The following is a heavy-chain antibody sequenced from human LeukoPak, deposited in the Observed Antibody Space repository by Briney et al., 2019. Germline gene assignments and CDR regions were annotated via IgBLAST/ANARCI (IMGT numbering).Heavy chain of an antibody. D-gene: IGHD2-21*02. J-gene: IGHJ4*02. Sequence: PSETLSLTCAVSGCSITTYYWTWIRQPPGQALEWIGYIYYTGNTKYNPSLESRVTMSIDTSKNEFSLKIYSANAADTAVYFCASGSVVTALDQWGQGTLVTVSS. CDR2: IYYTGNT. CDR1: GCSITTYY. CDR3: ASGSVVTALDQ. V-gene: IGHV4-59*01.